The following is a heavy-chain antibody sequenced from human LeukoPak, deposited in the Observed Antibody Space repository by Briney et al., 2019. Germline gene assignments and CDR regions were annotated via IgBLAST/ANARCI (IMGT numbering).Heavy chain of an antibody. J-gene: IGHJ4*02. CDR3: ASHGYSSSWPYYFDY. CDR2: IYTSGST. V-gene: IGHV4-61*02. Sequence: PSETLSLTCTVSGGSISSGSYYWSWIRQPAGKGLEWIGRIYTSGSTNYNPSLKSRVTISVDTSKNQFSLNLSSVTAADTAVYYCASHGYSSSWPYYFDYWGQGTLVTVSS. D-gene: IGHD6-13*01. CDR1: GGSISSGSYY.